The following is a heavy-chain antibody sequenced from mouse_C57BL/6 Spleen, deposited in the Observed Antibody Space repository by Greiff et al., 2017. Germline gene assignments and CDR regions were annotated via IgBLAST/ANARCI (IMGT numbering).Heavy chain of an antibody. D-gene: IGHD2-4*01. Sequence: EVKLVESGPGLVKPSQSLSLTCSVTGYSITSGYYWNWIRQFPGNKLEWMGYISYDGSNNYNPSLKNRISITRDPSKNQFFLKLNSVTTEDTATYHCARGGYDYDPFWFAYWGQGTLVTVSA. V-gene: IGHV3-6*01. CDR2: ISYDGSN. CDR1: GYSITSGYY. J-gene: IGHJ3*01. CDR3: ARGGYDYDPFWFAY.